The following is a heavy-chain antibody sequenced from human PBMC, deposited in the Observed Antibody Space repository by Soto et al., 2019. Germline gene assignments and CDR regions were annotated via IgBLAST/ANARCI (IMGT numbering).Heavy chain of an antibody. Sequence: QVQVVESGGGVVRPGTSLRLSCAASGFTFNLFTFHWVRQAPGGGLEWVAVVSHVDDNKFYADSVKGRFTISRDNSKNTLYLQMNNLRTEDTALYYCARGNLDVWGQATTATVSS. CDR2: VSHVDDNK. CDR1: GFTFNLFT. V-gene: IGHV3-30-3*01. CDR3: ARGNLDV. J-gene: IGHJ6*02. D-gene: IGHD1-1*01.